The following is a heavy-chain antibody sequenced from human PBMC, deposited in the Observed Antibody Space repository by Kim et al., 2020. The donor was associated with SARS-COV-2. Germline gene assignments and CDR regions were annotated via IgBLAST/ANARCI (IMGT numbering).Heavy chain of an antibody. Sequence: GESLKISCKGSGYSFTSYWISWVRQTPGKGLEWMGRIAPTDSYSNYSPSFQGHVTISSDKSIKTVYLQWSSLKASDTAIYYCARRDRFAAPGNKYYYGMDVWGQGTTVTVSS. CDR1: GYSFTSYW. V-gene: IGHV5-10-1*01. CDR3: ARRDRFAAPGNKYYYGMDV. J-gene: IGHJ6*02. CDR2: IAPTDSYS. D-gene: IGHD1-1*01.